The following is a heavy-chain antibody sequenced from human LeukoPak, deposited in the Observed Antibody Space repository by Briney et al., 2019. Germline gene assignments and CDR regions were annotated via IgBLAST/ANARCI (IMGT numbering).Heavy chain of an antibody. CDR3: ARGRRTIFGVVTPHFDY. D-gene: IGHD3-3*01. J-gene: IGHJ4*02. CDR1: AGSLSSYY. CDR2: IHDRDNT. Sequence: SQTLSLTWTVAAGSLSSYYRGWIRQSPGKGLEWIAYIHDRDNTYYSPSLKSRFTISVDTSKNQFSLRVNSMTAADTAVYYCARGRRTIFGVVTPHFDYWGQGTLVTVSS. V-gene: IGHV4-59*01.